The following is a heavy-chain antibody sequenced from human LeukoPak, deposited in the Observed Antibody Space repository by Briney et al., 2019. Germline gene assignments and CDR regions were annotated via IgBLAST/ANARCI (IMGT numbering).Heavy chain of an antibody. D-gene: IGHD6-13*01. V-gene: IGHV3-11*01. CDR2: IISSGSTI. CDR3: ARALAAAGTFWFDP. CDR1: GFTFSDYY. Sequence: GSLRLSCAASGFTFSDYYMSWIRQAPGKGLEWVSYIISSGSTIYYADSVKGRFTISRDNAKNSLYLQMNSLRAEDTAVYYCARALAAAGTFWFDPWGQGTLVTVSS. J-gene: IGHJ5*02.